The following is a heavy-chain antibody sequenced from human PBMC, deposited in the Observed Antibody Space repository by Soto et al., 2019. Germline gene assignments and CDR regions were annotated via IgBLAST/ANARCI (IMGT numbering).Heavy chain of an antibody. D-gene: IGHD2-15*01. CDR1: GGSISSYY. CDR2: IYYSGST. Sequence: QVQLQESGPGLVKPSETLSLTCTVSGGSISSYYWSWIRQPPGKGLEWIGYIYYSGSTNYYPSLESRVSMYIDTSRNQFSLKLTSVTAADTAVYYCVRGSAANVYWGQGTLVTVSS. CDR3: VRGSAANVY. V-gene: IGHV4-59*01. J-gene: IGHJ4*02.